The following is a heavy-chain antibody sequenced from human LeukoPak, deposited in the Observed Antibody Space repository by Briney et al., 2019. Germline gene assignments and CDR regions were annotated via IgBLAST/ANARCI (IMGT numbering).Heavy chain of an antibody. CDR3: AKVRLGTRAIQLWFIGAFDI. CDR2: ISNDGSNK. V-gene: IGHV3-30*18. D-gene: IGHD5-18*01. CDR1: GFTFSSYG. J-gene: IGHJ3*02. Sequence: PGGSLRLSCAASGFTFSSYGMHWVRQAPGKGLEWVAVISNDGSNKYYADSVKGRFTISRDNSKNTLYLQMNSLRAEDTAVYYCAKVRLGTRAIQLWFIGAFDIWGQGTMVTVSS.